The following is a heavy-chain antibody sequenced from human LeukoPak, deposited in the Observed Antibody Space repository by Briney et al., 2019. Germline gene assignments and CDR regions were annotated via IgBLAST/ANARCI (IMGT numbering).Heavy chain of an antibody. J-gene: IGHJ4*02. CDR1: GVTFSSDG. CDR2: IWYDGSNK. Sequence: GRSLRLSCAASGVTFSSDGMHSGRQAPGKGLEWGAVIWYDGSNKYYADSVKGRFTISRDNSKNTLYLQMNSLRAEDTAVYYCARGGRGKYYFDYWGQGTLVIVSS. V-gene: IGHV3-33*01. D-gene: IGHD3-16*01. CDR3: ARGGRGKYYFDY.